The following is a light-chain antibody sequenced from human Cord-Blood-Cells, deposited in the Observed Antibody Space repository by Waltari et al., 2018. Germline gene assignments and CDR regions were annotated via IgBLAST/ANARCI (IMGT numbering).Light chain of an antibody. CDR2: GAS. Sequence: EIVLTQSPGTLSLSPGEGATLSCRASQSVSSSYLAWYQQKPGQAPRLLIYGASSSATGIPDRFSGSGSGTDFTLTISRLEPEDFAVYYCQQYGSSPETFGQGTKLEIK. J-gene: IGKJ2*01. CDR3: QQYGSSPET. CDR1: QSVSSSY. V-gene: IGKV3-20*01.